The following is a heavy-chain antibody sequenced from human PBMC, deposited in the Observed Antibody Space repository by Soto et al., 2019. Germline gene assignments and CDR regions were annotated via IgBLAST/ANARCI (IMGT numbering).Heavy chain of an antibody. J-gene: IGHJ6*02. V-gene: IGHV4-59*12. CDR2: IYHSGST. CDR1: GGSISSYY. CDR3: ARDDYDILTGYFYGMDV. Sequence: PSETLSLTCTVSGGSISSYYWSWIRQPPGKGLEWIGEIYHSGSTNYNPSLKSRVTISVDKSKNQFSLKLSSVTAADTAVYYCARDDYDILTGYFYGMDVWGQGTTVTVSS. D-gene: IGHD3-9*01.